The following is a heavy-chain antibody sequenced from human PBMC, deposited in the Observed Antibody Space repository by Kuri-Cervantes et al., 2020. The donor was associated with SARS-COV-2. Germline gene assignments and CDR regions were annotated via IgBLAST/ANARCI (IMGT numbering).Heavy chain of an antibody. CDR3: AKDREGATFLDI. CDR2: IRYDGSKK. V-gene: IGHV3-30*02. CDR1: GFTFSSYS. Sequence: GGSLRLSCAASGFTFSSYSMNWVRQAPGKGLEWVALIRYDGSKKYYPDSVKGRFTISRDDSQNMLYLQMYSLRAEDTAVYYCAKDREGATFLDIWGQGTMVTVSS. J-gene: IGHJ3*02. D-gene: IGHD1-26*01.